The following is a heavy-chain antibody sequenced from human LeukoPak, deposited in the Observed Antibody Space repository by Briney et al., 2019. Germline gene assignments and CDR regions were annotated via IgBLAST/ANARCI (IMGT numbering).Heavy chain of an antibody. D-gene: IGHD6-13*01. CDR3: ARGSKQQPLYNWFDP. J-gene: IGHJ5*02. Sequence: SETLSLTCTVSGGSISRYYCSWLRQPPGKGLEWIGYIYYSGSTNYNPSLKSRVTISVDTPKNQSSLKLSSVTAADTAVYYCARGSKQQPLYNWFDPWGQGTLVTVSS. V-gene: IGHV4-59*01. CDR2: IYYSGST. CDR1: GGSISRYY.